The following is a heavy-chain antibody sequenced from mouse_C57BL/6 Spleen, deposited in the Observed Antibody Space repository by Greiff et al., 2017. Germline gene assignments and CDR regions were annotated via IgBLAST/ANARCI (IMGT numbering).Heavy chain of an antibody. J-gene: IGHJ3*01. CDR1: GYTFTSYW. CDR2: IYPGNSDT. V-gene: IGHV1-5*01. Sequence: VQLQQSGTVLARPGASVKMSCKTSGYTFTSYWMHWVKQRPGQGLEWIGAIYPGNSDTSYNQKFKGKDKLTAVTSASTAYMELSSLTNEDSAVYYCTRDYGSSYGFAYWGQGTLVTVSA. CDR3: TRDYGSSYGFAY. D-gene: IGHD1-1*01.